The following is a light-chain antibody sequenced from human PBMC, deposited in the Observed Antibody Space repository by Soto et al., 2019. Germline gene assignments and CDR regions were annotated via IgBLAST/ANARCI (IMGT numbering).Light chain of an antibody. J-gene: IGLJ1*01. CDR1: DSNIGSNS. V-gene: IGLV1-47*02. Sequence: QSVLTQPPSASGTAGQVVTISCSGGDSNIGSNSVYWYQHLPRMAPKLLIFYNNQRPSGVPDRFSGSRSGTSASLAIVGLRSEDEAVSYCAAWDDSLSACVFGNGTKLTVL. CDR2: YNN. CDR3: AAWDDSLSACV.